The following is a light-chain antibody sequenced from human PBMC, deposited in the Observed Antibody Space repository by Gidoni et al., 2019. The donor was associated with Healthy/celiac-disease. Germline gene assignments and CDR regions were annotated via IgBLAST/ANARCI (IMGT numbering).Light chain of an antibody. CDR3: LLSQSGARV. J-gene: IGLJ3*02. Sequence: QAVATQDLSLTVSLGGTVTLPSGSSTGALTFVHYAYWFQQKPVQAPRTLIYDTRNKHPWTPARFSGSLLGGKAALTLSGAQPEDEAEYYCLLSQSGARVFDGGTKLTV. V-gene: IGLV7-46*01. CDR1: TGALTFVHY. CDR2: DTR.